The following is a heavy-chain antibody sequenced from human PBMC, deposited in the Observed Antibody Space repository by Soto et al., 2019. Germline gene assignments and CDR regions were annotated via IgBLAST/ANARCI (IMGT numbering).Heavy chain of an antibody. CDR3: ARVHPVAAHTCFDLRPSYFDR. CDR1: GFTVSSNY. CDR2: SHRADRA. Sequence: GGSLSLSCAASGFTVSSNYLSWVRQAQGTGLDRVSLSHRADRAFYSNSVKFRFTITRYDSKNTLLLQINSQRARDTSVYYCARVHPVAAHTCFDLRPSYFDRWGQGTLVTVSS. J-gene: IGHJ4*02. D-gene: IGHD6-25*01. V-gene: IGHV3-53*01.